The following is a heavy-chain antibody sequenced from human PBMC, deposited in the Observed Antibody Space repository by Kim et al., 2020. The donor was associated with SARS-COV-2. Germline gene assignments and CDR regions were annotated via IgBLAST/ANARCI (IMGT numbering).Heavy chain of an antibody. Sequence: GRFTISRDNSKNTLYLQMNSLRAEDTAVYYCAKSKIRHYYGSGSTYYFDYWGQGTLVTVSS. CDR3: AKSKIRHYYGSGSTYYFDY. J-gene: IGHJ4*02. V-gene: IGHV3-30*02. D-gene: IGHD3-10*01.